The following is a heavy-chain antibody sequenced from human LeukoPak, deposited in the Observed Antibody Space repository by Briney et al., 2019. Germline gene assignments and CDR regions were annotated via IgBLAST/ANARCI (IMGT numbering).Heavy chain of an antibody. Sequence: ASVKVSCKASGYTFSAYFIHWVRQAPGQGLEWMGWINPDSGGTNYAQKFEGRVILTRDTSISTAYMELRSLRSDDTAVYYCARGEYSDYWGQGTLVTVSS. D-gene: IGHD2-15*01. CDR1: GYTFSAYF. CDR2: INPDSGGT. V-gene: IGHV1-2*02. CDR3: ARGEYSDY. J-gene: IGHJ4*02.